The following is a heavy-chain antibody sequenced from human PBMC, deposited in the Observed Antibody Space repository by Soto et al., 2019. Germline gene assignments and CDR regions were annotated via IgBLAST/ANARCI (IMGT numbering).Heavy chain of an antibody. CDR2: MSYSGST. V-gene: IGHV4-30-4*01. CDR1: GGSITSGDYY. D-gene: IGHD3-16*01. J-gene: IGHJ4*02. CDR3: ARTRTHVYGAPYYFDY. Sequence: QVQLQESGPGLVKPLQTLSLTCTVSGGSITSGDYYWSWIRQPPGKGLEWIGYMSYSGSTYYKPSLKSRVTISGDTSKNQFSLKLISVSAADTAVYYWARTRTHVYGAPYYFDYWGQGTLVTVSS.